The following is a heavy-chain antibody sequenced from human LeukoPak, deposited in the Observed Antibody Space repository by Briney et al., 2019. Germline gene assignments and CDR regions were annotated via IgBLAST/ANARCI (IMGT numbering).Heavy chain of an antibody. J-gene: IGHJ6*02. Sequence: PGGSLRLSCTASGFTFSRYAINWVRQAPGKGLEWVSAISGSGGSTYYADSVKGRFTISRDNSKNTLYLQMNSLRVEDTAVYYCARGGYSGSSPNVFADGMDGWGPGTTVTVSS. D-gene: IGHD6-6*01. CDR2: ISGSGGST. CDR1: GFTFSRYA. CDR3: ARGGYSGSSPNVFADGMDG. V-gene: IGHV3-23*01.